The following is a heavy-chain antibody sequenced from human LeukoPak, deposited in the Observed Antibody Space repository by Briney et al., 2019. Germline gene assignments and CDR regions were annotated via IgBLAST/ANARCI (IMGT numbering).Heavy chain of an antibody. V-gene: IGHV3-64D*09. J-gene: IGHJ4*02. CDR1: GFTFSSYA. CDR3: VKYRNWAAFDY. Sequence: GGSLRLSCSASGFTFSSYAMHWVRQAPGKGLEYVSGISSNGGSTYYADSVKGRFTISRDNSKNTLYLQMSSLRAEDTAVYYCVKYRNWAAFDYWGQGTLVTVSS. CDR2: ISSNGGST. D-gene: IGHD1-26*01.